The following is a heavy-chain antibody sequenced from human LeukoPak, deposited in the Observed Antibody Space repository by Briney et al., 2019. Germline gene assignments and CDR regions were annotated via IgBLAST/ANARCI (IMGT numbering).Heavy chain of an antibody. CDR3: ARAPYYYDSSGYSASPDY. V-gene: IGHV1-2*02. CDR1: GYTFTGYY. J-gene: IGHJ4*02. D-gene: IGHD3-22*01. CDR2: INPNSGGT. Sequence: GASVKVSCKASGYTFTGYYMHWVRQAPGQGLEWMGWINPNSGGTNYAQKFQGRVTMTRDTSISTAYMELSRLRSDDTAVYYCARAPYYYDSSGYSASPDYWGQGTLVTVSS.